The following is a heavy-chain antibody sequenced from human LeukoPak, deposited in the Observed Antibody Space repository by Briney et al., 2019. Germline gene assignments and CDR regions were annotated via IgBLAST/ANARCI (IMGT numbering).Heavy chain of an antibody. J-gene: IGHJ3*02. CDR2: IYTSGST. CDR1: GGSISSYY. CDR3: ARDFIVVVVVPAAIDAFDI. Sequence: SETLSLTCTVSGGSISSYYWSWIRQPAGKRLEWIGRIYTSGSTNYNPSLKSRVTMSVDTSKNQFSLKLSSVTAADTAVYYCARDFIVVVVVPAAIDAFDIWGQGTMVTVSS. V-gene: IGHV4-4*07. D-gene: IGHD2-2*01.